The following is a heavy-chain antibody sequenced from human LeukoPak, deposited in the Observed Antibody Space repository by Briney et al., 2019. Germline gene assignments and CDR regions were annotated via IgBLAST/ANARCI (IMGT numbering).Heavy chain of an antibody. D-gene: IGHD3-16*02. V-gene: IGHV4-4*07. J-gene: IGHJ5*02. CDR1: GGSISSYY. CDR3: ARGPSFGGVILNRINWFDP. Sequence: SETLSLTCTVSGGSISSYYWSWIRQPAGKGLEWIGRIYTSGSTNYNPSLKSRVTMSVDTSKNQFSLKLSSVTAADTAVYYCARGPSFGGVILNRINWFDPWGQGTLVTVSS. CDR2: IYTSGST.